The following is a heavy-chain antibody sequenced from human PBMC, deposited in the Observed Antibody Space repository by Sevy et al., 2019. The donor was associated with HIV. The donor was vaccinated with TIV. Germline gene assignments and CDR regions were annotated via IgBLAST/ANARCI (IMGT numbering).Heavy chain of an antibody. V-gene: IGHV4-59*01. CDR1: GGSISAYH. D-gene: IGHD5-12*01. Sequence: SETLSLTCTVSGGSISAYHWSWIRQPPGKGLEWIGYIHYTGSTKYNPSLESRVTISVDTSKNQFSLKLSSVTAADTAVYYCARAPPVRSGDDSLNWFAPWGQGTLLTVSS. J-gene: IGHJ5*02. CDR2: IHYTGST. CDR3: ARAPPVRSGDDSLNWFAP.